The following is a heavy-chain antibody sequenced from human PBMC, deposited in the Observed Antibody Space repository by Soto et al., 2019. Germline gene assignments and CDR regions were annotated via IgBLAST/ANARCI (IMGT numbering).Heavy chain of an antibody. CDR3: ARADGFGVVTPFMDY. CDR1: GGSVSGYV. V-gene: IGHV4-34*01. D-gene: IGHD3-3*01. J-gene: IGHJ4*02. Sequence: SGSMALTCAVYGGSVSGYVWGGFRQTPGKGLEWIGEINHSGSTNYNPSLKSRVTISVDTSKSQFSLRLSSVTAADTAVYYCARADGFGVVTPFMDYWGQGTLDTVSS. CDR2: INHSGST.